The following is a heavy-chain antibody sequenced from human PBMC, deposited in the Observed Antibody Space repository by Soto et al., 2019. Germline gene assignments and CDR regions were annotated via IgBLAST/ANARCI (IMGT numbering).Heavy chain of an antibody. Sequence: GGSLRLSCAASGFTVSSNYMSWVRQAPGKGLEWVSVIYSGGSTYYADSVKGRFTISRDNSKNTLYLQMNSLRAEDTAVYYCASILRRGFTGFDYWGQGTLVTVAS. V-gene: IGHV3-53*01. J-gene: IGHJ4*02. CDR2: IYSGGST. D-gene: IGHD4-17*01. CDR1: GFTVSSNY. CDR3: ASILRRGFTGFDY.